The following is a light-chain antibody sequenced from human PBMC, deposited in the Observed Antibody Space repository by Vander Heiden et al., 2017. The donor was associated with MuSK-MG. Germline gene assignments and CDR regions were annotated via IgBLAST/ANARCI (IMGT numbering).Light chain of an antibody. J-gene: IGKJ2*01. Sequence: EIVLTQSPATLSLSPGERATLPCRASRRVSNYLAWYQQHPGQAPRLLIYDASIRATGIPARFSGSGAGTDFTLTISSLEPEDFAVYYCQHRHNGPPGGSFGPGTKLDIK. CDR2: DAS. CDR1: RRVSNY. V-gene: IGKV3-11*01. CDR3: QHRHNGPPGGS.